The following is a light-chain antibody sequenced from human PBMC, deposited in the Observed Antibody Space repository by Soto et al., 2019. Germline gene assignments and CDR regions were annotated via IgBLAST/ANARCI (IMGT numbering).Light chain of an antibody. CDR3: QSYGTSLSGLDV. CDR2: EVS. Sequence: QSALTQPPSASGSPGQSVTISCTGTSSDVGGYNYVSWYQQHPGKAPKLMIYEVSKRPSGVPDRFSVSKSGASAWLAITGLRPEDEGDYFCQSYGTSLSGLDVFGTGTKLTVL. J-gene: IGLJ1*01. V-gene: IGLV2-8*01. CDR1: SSDVGGYNY.